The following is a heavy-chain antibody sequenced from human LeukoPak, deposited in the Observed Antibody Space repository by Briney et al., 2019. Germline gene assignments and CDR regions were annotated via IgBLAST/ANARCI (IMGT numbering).Heavy chain of an antibody. Sequence: SETLSLTCTVSGGSISSSSYYWGWIRQPPGKGLEWIGEINHSGSTNYNPSLKSRVTMSVDTSRNQFSLKVSSVTAADTAVYYCARDGFISSSSDEGYYYYGMDVWGQGTTVTVSS. D-gene: IGHD6-6*01. J-gene: IGHJ6*02. CDR2: INHSGST. CDR3: ARDGFISSSSDEGYYYYGMDV. V-gene: IGHV4-39*07. CDR1: GGSISSSSYY.